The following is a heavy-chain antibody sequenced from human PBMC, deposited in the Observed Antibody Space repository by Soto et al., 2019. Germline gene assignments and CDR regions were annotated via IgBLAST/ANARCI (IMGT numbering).Heavy chain of an antibody. V-gene: IGHV1-24*01. D-gene: IGHD1-26*01. CDR2: FHPEEGKT. J-gene: IGHJ4*02. Sequence: ASVKVSCKVSGFTVSELSIHWVRQTPGEGLEWMGNFHPEEGKTFYAQKFQGRVTMTADTSKDTAYMELSSLRSEDTAAYYCATDALGVTYVRYFDRWGQGTPVTVSS. CDR3: ATDALGVTYVRYFDR. CDR1: GFTVSELS.